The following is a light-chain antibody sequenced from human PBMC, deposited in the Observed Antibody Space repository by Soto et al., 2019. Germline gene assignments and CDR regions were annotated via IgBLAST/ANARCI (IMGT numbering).Light chain of an antibody. Sequence: QSVLTQSPSASASLGASVNLTCTLSSGHSSYANAWHQQQPETGPRHLMQLNSNSNHSTGDRIPDRFSGSGSGAERYLTISSGQSEDEAYYYCHTWGTGIQVVFGGGTKVTVL. V-gene: IGLV4-69*01. CDR2: LNSNSNH. CDR3: HTWGTGIQVV. CDR1: SGHSSYA. J-gene: IGLJ3*02.